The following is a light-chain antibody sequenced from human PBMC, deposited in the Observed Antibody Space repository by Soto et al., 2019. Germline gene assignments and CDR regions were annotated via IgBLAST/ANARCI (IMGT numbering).Light chain of an antibody. J-gene: IGLJ1*01. CDR3: QVWDGSSYHYV. V-gene: IGLV3-21*02. Sequence: YELTQPPSVSVAAGQTATGTCGGDDIETKSVQWYQQKPGQDPVVAVWDDGXXPSGIPERFSGSNSGNTATLTISRVEAGDEADYYCQVWDGSSYHYVFGGGTKVTV. CDR2: DDG. CDR1: DIETKS.